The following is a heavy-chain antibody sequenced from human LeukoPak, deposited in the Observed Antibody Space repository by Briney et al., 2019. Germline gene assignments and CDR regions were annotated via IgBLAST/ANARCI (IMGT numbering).Heavy chain of an antibody. CDR1: GYTFTSYA. CDR3: ARDVGAQGAFDY. J-gene: IGHJ4*02. CDR2: INAGNGNT. V-gene: IGHV1-3*01. D-gene: IGHD1-26*01. Sequence: ASVKVSCKASGYTFTSYAMHWVRQAPGQRLEWMGWINAGNGNTKYSQKFQGRVTITRDTSASTDYMELSSLRSEDTAVYYCARDVGAQGAFDYWGQGTLVTVSS.